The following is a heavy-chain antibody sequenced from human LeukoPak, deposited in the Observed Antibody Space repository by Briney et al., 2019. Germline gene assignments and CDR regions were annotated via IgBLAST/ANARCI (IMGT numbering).Heavy chain of an antibody. V-gene: IGHV4-59*01. CDR3: AARPYIYYDSSGYPFQH. Sequence: PSETLSLTCTVSGGSISSYYWSWIRQPPGKGLEWIGYIYYSGSTNYNPSLKSRVTISVDTSKNRFSLKLSSVTAADTAVYYCAARPYIYYDSSGYPFQHWGQGTLVTVSS. D-gene: IGHD3-22*01. CDR1: GGSISSYY. CDR2: IYYSGST. J-gene: IGHJ1*01.